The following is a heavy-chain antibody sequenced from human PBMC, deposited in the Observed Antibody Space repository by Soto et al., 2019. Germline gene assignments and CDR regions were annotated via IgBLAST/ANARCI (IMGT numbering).Heavy chain of an antibody. Sequence: GSVKVSCKASGYTFTSYYMNWVRQAPGQGLEWMGIINPSGGSTSYAQKSQGRVTMTGDTSTSTVYMELSSLQSQGTAVNYCANQDMVVTSSSCLFILSGIDYWGQGTLVTVSS. CDR1: GYTFTSYY. CDR3: ANQDMVVTSSSCLFILSGIDY. J-gene: IGHJ4*02. D-gene: IGHD2-21*02. CDR2: INPSGGST. V-gene: IGHV1-46*01.